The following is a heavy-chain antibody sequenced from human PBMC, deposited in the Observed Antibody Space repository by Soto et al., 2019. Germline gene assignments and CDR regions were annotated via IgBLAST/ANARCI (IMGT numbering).Heavy chain of an antibody. CDR2: IYASGST. J-gene: IGHJ6*02. V-gene: IGHV4-4*07. CDR3: ARDTYYDFWSGYLPHYYYGMDV. D-gene: IGHD3-3*01. CDR1: GGSISSYY. Sequence: SETLALTCTGSGGSISSYYWSWIRQPAGKGLEWIGRIYASGSTNYNPSLKSRVTMSVDTSKNQFSLKLSSVTAADTAVYYCARDTYYDFWSGYLPHYYYGMDVWGQGTTVTVSS.